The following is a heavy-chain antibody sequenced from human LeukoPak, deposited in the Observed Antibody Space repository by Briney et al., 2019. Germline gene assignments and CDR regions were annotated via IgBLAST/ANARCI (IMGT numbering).Heavy chain of an antibody. CDR2: IYYSGST. Sequence: SETLSLTCTVSGGSISSGDYYWSWIRQPPGKGLEWIGYIYYSGSTYYNPSLKSRVTISVDTSKNQFSLKLSSVTAADTAVYYCARDLLNEGNHLDYWGQGTLVTVSS. V-gene: IGHV4-30-4*01. D-gene: IGHD4-23*01. CDR3: ARDLLNEGNHLDY. J-gene: IGHJ4*02. CDR1: GGSISSGDYY.